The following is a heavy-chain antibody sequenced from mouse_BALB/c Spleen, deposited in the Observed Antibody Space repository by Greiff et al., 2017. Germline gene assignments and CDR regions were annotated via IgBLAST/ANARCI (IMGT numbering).Heavy chain of an antibody. CDR2: IRSKSNNYAT. Sequence: EVKVVESGGGLVQPKGSLKLSCAASGFTFNTYAMHWVCQAPGKGLEWVARIRSKSNNYATYYADSVKDRFTISRDDSQSMLYLQMNNLKTEDTAMYYCVRGYDGNYYAMDYWGQGTSATVSS. D-gene: IGHD2-12*01. CDR1: GFTFNTYA. J-gene: IGHJ4*01. CDR3: VRGYDGNYYAMDY. V-gene: IGHV10-3*03.